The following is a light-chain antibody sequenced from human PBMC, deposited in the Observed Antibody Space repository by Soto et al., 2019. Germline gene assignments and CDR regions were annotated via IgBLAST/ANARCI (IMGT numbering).Light chain of an antibody. CDR2: DVS. CDR3: SSYTSSSTNV. CDR1: SSDVGGYNY. Sequence: QSVLTQPASVSVSPGQSITISCTGTSSDVGGYNYVSWYQQHPGKAPKLMIYDVSNRPSGVSNRFSGSKSGNTASLTISGLQAEDEADYYCSSYTSSSTNVFGTGTKVTVL. J-gene: IGLJ1*01. V-gene: IGLV2-14*01.